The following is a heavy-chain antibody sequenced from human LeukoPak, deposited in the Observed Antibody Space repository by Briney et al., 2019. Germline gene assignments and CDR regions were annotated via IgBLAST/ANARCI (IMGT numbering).Heavy chain of an antibody. J-gene: IGHJ6*03. CDR2: ISVNSGGI. Sequence: ASVKVSCKVSGYTVTGYYLHWVRQAPGQGLEWMGWISVNSGGINYAQKFQDRVTMTREVSISTAYMELNSLRSDDTAMYYCARVRNYYYYYYMDVWGKGTTVTVSS. CDR3: ARVRNYYYYYYMDV. V-gene: IGHV1-2*02. CDR1: GYTVTGYY.